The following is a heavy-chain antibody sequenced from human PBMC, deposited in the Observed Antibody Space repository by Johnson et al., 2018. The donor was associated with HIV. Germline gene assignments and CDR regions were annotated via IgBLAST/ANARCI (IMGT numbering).Heavy chain of an antibody. J-gene: IGHJ3*02. Sequence: VQLVESGGGLVQPGRSLRLSCAASGFTFDDYAMHWVRQAPGKGLEWVSGISWNSGSIGYADSVKGRFTISRDNAKNSLYLQMNSLRAEDTALYYCAKDPGSGPPVRGAFDSWGQGTMVTVSS. CDR1: GFTFDDYA. CDR2: ISWNSGSI. V-gene: IGHV3-9*01. D-gene: IGHD3-3*01. CDR3: AKDPGSGPPVRGAFDS.